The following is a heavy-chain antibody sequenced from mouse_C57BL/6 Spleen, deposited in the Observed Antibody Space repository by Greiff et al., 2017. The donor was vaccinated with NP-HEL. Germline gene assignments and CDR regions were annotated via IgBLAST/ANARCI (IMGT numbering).Heavy chain of an antibody. CDR2: IRNKANGYTT. V-gene: IGHV7-3*01. Sequence: EVKLVESGGGLVQPGGSLSLSCAASGFTFTDYYMSWVRQPPGKALEWLGFIRNKANGYTTEYSASVKGRFTISRDKSQSILYLQMNALRAEDSATYYCARYGRGRDYFDYWGQGTTLTVSS. CDR3: ARYGRGRDYFDY. J-gene: IGHJ2*01. CDR1: GFTFTDYY.